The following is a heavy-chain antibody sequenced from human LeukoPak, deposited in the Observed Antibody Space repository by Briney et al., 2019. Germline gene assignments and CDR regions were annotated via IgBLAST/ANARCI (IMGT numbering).Heavy chain of an antibody. Sequence: PSETLSLTCTVSGGSISSRHYWGWIRQRPGKGLEWMGSIHYRWSTDYNPSLKSRVTISVDTSKHQFSLRLSSVTAADTAVYYCARHQTGNSNYHYYYMDVWGKGTTVNVSS. D-gene: IGHD2/OR15-2a*01. CDR2: IHYRWST. V-gene: IGHV4-39*01. J-gene: IGHJ6*03. CDR3: ARHQTGNSNYHYYYMDV. CDR1: GGSISSRHY.